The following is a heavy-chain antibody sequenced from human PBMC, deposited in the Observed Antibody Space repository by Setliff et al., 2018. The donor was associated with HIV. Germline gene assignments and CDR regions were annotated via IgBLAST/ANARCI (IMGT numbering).Heavy chain of an antibody. D-gene: IGHD4-17*01. CDR2: INTNSGSP. J-gene: IGHJ5*02. CDR1: GYNFENYA. V-gene: IGHV7-4-1*02. Sequence: GPSVKVSCKTSGYNFENYAINWVRQAPGQGLEWMGWINTNSGSPTYAQAFTGRFLFSVDTVVATAYLQINNLKTEDTAVYYCARALYGDYGGDLNWLDPWGQGTRVTVSS. CDR3: ARALYGDYGGDLNWLDP.